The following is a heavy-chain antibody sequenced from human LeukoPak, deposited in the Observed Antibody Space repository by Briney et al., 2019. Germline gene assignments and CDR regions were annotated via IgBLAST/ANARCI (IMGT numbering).Heavy chain of an antibody. J-gene: IGHJ5*02. Sequence: PGGSLRLSCAASGFTFDDYAMHRVRQAPGKGLEWVSGISWNSGSIGYADSVKGRFTISRDNAKNSLYLQMNSLRAEDTALYYCAKDSYSYGFNWFDPWGQGTLVTVSS. CDR2: ISWNSGSI. CDR1: GFTFDDYA. D-gene: IGHD5-18*01. V-gene: IGHV3-9*01. CDR3: AKDSYSYGFNWFDP.